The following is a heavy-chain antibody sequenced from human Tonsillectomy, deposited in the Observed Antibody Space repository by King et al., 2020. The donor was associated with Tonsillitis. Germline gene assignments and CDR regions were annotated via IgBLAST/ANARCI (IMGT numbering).Heavy chain of an antibody. J-gene: IGHJ6*02. CDR1: GFTFSSYA. Sequence: VQLVESGGGVVQPGRSLRLSCAASGFTFSSYAMHWVRQAPGKGLEGVADISYDGSNKYYADSVKGRFTISRDNSKNTVYLQMTSLRAEDTAVYYCARRDGALDYYYDGMDVWGQGTTVTVSS. CDR2: ISYDGSNK. V-gene: IGHV3-30-3*01. CDR3: ARRDGALDYYYDGMDV. D-gene: IGHD4-17*01.